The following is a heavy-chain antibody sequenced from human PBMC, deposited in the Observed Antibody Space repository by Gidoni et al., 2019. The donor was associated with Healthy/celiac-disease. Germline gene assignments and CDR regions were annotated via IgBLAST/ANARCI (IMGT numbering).Heavy chain of an antibody. CDR1: GFTFSSYG. J-gene: IGHJ4*02. Sequence: QVQLVESGGGVVQPGRSLRLSCAASGFTFSSYGMHWVRQAPGKGLEWVALISYDGSNKYYADSVKGRFTISRDNSKNTLYLQMNSLGAEDTAVYYCAKDAGYHIPNYSDYWGQGTLVTVPS. D-gene: IGHD3-9*01. V-gene: IGHV3-30*18. CDR2: ISYDGSNK. CDR3: AKDAGYHIPNYSDY.